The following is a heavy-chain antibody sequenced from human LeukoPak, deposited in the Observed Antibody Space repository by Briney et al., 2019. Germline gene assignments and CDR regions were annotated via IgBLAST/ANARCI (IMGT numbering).Heavy chain of an antibody. CDR3: ARDRGYCSSTSCYALYYFDY. CDR2: ISYDGSNK. D-gene: IGHD2-2*03. Sequence: GGSLRLSCAASGFTFSSYAMHWVRQAPGEGLEWVAAISYDGSNKYYADSVKGRFTISRDNSKNTLYLQMNSLRAEDTAVYYCARDRGYCSSTSCYALYYFDYWGQGTLVTVSS. V-gene: IGHV3-30*04. J-gene: IGHJ4*02. CDR1: GFTFSSYA.